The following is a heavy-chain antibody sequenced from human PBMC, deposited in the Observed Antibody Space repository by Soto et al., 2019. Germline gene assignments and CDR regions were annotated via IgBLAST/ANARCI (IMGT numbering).Heavy chain of an antibody. Sequence: SSETLSLTCTVSGGSISSYYWSWIRQPPGKGLEWIGYIYYSGSTNYNPSLKSRVTISVDTSKNQFSLKLSSVTAADTAVYYCARDRYCSGGSCYSGGWFDPWGQGTLVTVSS. CDR2: IYYSGST. CDR1: GGSISSYY. V-gene: IGHV4-59*01. D-gene: IGHD2-15*01. J-gene: IGHJ5*02. CDR3: ARDRYCSGGSCYSGGWFDP.